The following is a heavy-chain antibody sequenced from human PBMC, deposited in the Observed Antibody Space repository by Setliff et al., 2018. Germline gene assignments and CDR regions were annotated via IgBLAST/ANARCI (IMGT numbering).Heavy chain of an antibody. CDR3: ASCRYQVPYDY. D-gene: IGHD2-2*01. Sequence: SETLSLTCSVSGASISTTYYYWGWIRPPPGKGLEWIGTVYDSGTTYYNPSLKSRVTLFVDTSKNQVSLNLNSVTAADTGVYYCASCRYQVPYDYWGQGILVTVSS. CDR2: VYDSGTT. V-gene: IGHV4-39*01. J-gene: IGHJ4*02. CDR1: GASISTTYYY.